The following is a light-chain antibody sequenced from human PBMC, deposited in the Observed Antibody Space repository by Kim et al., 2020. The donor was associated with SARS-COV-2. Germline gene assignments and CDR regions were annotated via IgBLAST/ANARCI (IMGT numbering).Light chain of an antibody. Sequence: QAVVTQEPSLTVSPGGTITLTCGSSTGTVTSGHFPYWFQQKPGQAPRTVTYDTINKHPLTPARFSGSLLGGKAALTLSGAQPEDEADYYCLLFYNGARVFGGGTKLTVL. V-gene: IGLV7-46*01. CDR2: DTI. CDR3: LLFYNGARV. CDR1: TGTVTSGHF. J-gene: IGLJ2*01.